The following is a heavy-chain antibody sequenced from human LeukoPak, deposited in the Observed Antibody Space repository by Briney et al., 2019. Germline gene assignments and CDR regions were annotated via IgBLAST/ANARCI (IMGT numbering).Heavy chain of an antibody. Sequence: PGGTLRLSCAASGFSFHTYDMNWVRQAPGKGLEWVSTISGGDGTTHYADSVKGRFTISRDNSKNTLYLQMTSLRADDTAVYYCARARDAVGYCSSTSCFDFDYWGQGTLVTVSS. CDR3: ARARDAVGYCSSTSCFDFDY. V-gene: IGHV3-23*01. J-gene: IGHJ4*02. D-gene: IGHD2-2*01. CDR1: GFSFHTYD. CDR2: ISGGDGTT.